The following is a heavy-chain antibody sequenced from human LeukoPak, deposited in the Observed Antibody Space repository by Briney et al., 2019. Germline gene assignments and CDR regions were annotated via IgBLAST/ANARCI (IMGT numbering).Heavy chain of an antibody. CDR3: ARGPGDLPDY. Sequence: GGSLRLSCAASGFTFSSYGMHWVRQAPGKGQEWVAVIWYDGSNKYYADSVKGRFTISRDNSKNTLYLQMNSLRAEDTAVYYCARGPGDLPDYWGQGTLVTVSS. CDR2: IWYDGSNK. D-gene: IGHD1-26*01. V-gene: IGHV3-33*01. J-gene: IGHJ4*02. CDR1: GFTFSSYG.